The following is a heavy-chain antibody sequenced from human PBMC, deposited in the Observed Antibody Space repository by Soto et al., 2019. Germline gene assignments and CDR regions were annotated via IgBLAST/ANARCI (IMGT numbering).Heavy chain of an antibody. CDR2: IDCHDSK. J-gene: IGHJ5*02. V-gene: IGHV2-70*01. CDR1: GSSLTATDLI. D-gene: IGHD3-3*02. CDR3: ARLIIDSKHFYSSFAP. Sequence: VNPTQTLTLTWTLPGSSLTATDLIVSWIRQHPGKDLEWLALIDCHDSKYYSTSLNTIPTISKDTSKNQVALTMTNMDPPETAAYYSARLIIDSKHFYSSFAPSEQGTQITVSS.